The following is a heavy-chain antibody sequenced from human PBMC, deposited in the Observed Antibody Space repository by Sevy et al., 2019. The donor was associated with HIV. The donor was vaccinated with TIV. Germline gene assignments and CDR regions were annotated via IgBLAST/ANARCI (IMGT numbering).Heavy chain of an antibody. J-gene: IGHJ6*02. CDR2: ISAYNGNT. CDR3: AREIVPAATQNYYYYYGMDV. V-gene: IGHV1-18*01. CDR1: GYTFTSYG. D-gene: IGHD2-2*01. Sequence: ASVKVSCKASGYTFTSYGISWVRQAPGQGLEWMGWISAYNGNTNYAQTLQGRVTMTTDTSTSTAYMELRSLRSDDTAVYYCAREIVPAATQNYYYYYGMDVWGQGTTVTVSS.